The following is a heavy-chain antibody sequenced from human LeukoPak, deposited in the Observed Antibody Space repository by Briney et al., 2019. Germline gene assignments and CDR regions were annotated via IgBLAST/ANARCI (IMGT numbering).Heavy chain of an antibody. CDR1: GFTFSSYA. CDR3: AKALGRFLEWLFGDFDY. J-gene: IGHJ4*02. V-gene: IGHV3-23*01. Sequence: GGSLRLSCAASGFTFSSYAMSWVRQAPGKGLEWVPAISGSGGSTYYADSVKGRFTISRDNSKNTLYLQMNSLRAEDTAVYYCAKALGRFLEWLFGDFDYWSQGTLVTVSS. CDR2: ISGSGGST. D-gene: IGHD3-3*01.